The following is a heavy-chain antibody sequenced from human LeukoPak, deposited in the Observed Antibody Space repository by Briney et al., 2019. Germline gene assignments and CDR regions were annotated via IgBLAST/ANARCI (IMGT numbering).Heavy chain of an antibody. CDR1: GFTVSSNY. CDR2: IYSGGST. V-gene: IGHV3-66*01. Sequence: GGSLRLSCAASGFTVSSNYMSWVRQAPGKGLVWVSVIYSGGSTYYADSVKGRFTISRDNSKNTLYLQMNSLRAEDTAVYYCARAPTRTYYYYAMDVWGQGTTVTVSS. CDR3: ARAPTRTYYYYAMDV. J-gene: IGHJ6*02.